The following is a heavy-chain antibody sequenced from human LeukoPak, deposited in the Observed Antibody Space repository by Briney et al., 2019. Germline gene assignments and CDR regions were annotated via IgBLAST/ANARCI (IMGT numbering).Heavy chain of an antibody. V-gene: IGHV4-59*01. CDR2: IYYSGST. D-gene: IGHD6-13*01. CDR3: ARDSPAQQLVHWYFDL. J-gene: IGHJ2*01. CDR1: GGSISSYY. Sequence: SETLSLTCTVSGGSISSYYWSWIRQPPGKGLEWIGYIYYSGSTNYNPSLKSRVTISVDTSKNQFSLKLSSVTAADTAVYYCARDSPAQQLVHWYFDLWGRGTLVTVSS.